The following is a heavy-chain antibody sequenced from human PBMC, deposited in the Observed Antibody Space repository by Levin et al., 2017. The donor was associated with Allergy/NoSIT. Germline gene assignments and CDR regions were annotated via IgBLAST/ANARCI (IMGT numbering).Heavy chain of an antibody. J-gene: IGHJ5*02. Sequence: GESLKISCAASGFTISDYAMAWVRQAPGKGLDWVSGVSGDGLLTYYVDSVKGRFTISRDKSKNTLYLQMSSLRTEDTAFYSCAKTGGDIAAGFDAWGQGTLVTVAS. CDR2: VSGDGLLT. V-gene: IGHV3-23*01. CDR3: AKTGGDIAAGFDA. CDR1: GFTISDYA. D-gene: IGHD3-16*01.